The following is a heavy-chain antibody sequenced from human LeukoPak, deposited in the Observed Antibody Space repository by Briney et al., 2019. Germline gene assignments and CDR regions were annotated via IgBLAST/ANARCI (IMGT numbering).Heavy chain of an antibody. CDR3: ARRYDFWSDSPPDVFDI. D-gene: IGHD3-3*01. J-gene: IGHJ3*02. CDR1: GGSISGYY. V-gene: IGHV4-59*08. CDR2: VYYSGGT. Sequence: PSETLSLTCTVSGGSISGYYWNWIRQPPGKGLELIGCVYYSGGTNYSHSLKSRVTISVDTSQSQLSLKVTSVTAADTAVYYCARRYDFWSDSPPDVFDIWGQGTMVTVSS.